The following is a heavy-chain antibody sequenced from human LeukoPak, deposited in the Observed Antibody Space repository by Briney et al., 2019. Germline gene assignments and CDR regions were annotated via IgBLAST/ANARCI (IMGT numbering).Heavy chain of an antibody. V-gene: IGHV1-2*02. J-gene: IGHJ3*02. CDR3: ARDRNSGSSLDI. CDR2: IYPYSGDT. CDR1: GYTFTGYY. Sequence: EASVKVSCTASGYTFTGYYMHWVRQAPGQGLEWMGWIYPYSGDTNYAQNFQGRVTMTRDTSISTAYMELSSLKSDDTAVYYCARDRNSGSSLDIWGQGTMLTVSS. D-gene: IGHD6-6*01.